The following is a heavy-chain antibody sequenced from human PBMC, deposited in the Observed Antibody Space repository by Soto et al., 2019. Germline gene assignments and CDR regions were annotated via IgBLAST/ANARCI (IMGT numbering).Heavy chain of an antibody. J-gene: IGHJ4*02. Sequence: SETLSLTCTVSGGSISSGGYYWSWIRQHPGKGLGWIGYIYYSGSTYYNPSLKSRVTISVDTSKNQFSLKLSSVTAADTAVYYCARGLAARPLDYWGQGTLVTVSS. CDR1: GGSISSGGYY. CDR3: ARGLAARPLDY. D-gene: IGHD6-6*01. CDR2: IYYSGST. V-gene: IGHV4-31*03.